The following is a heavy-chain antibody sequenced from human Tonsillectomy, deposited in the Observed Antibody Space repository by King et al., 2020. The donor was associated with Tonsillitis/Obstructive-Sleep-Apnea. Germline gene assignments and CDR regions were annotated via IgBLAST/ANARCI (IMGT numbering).Heavy chain of an antibody. CDR2: INTNTGNP. J-gene: IGHJ6*03. V-gene: IGHV7-4-1*02. Sequence: QLVQSGSELKKPGASVKVSCKASGYTFSRYPMNWVRQAPGQGLEWMGCINTNTGNPTYAQGFTGRFVFSLDTSISTAYVQISSLKAEDTAVYYCAKEXDYMXXVXGQRGGYXXQYYMDVXGKGTTVTVSS. D-gene: IGHD4/OR15-4a*01. CDR3: AKEXDYMXXVXGQRGGYXXQYYMDV. CDR1: GYTFSRYP.